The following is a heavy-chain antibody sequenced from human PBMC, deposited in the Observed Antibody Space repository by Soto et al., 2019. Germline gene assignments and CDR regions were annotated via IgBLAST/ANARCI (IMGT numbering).Heavy chain of an antibody. CDR1: GFTFSSYA. Sequence: EVQLLESGGGLVQPGGSLRLSCAASGFTFSSYAMRWVRQAQVKGLEWVSAISGSGGSTYYADSVKGRFTISRDNSKNTLYLQMNSLRAEDTAVYYCARRGSGSYYDYWGPGTLVTVSS. CDR2: ISGSGGST. CDR3: ARRGSGSYYDY. D-gene: IGHD1-26*01. J-gene: IGHJ4*02. V-gene: IGHV3-23*01.